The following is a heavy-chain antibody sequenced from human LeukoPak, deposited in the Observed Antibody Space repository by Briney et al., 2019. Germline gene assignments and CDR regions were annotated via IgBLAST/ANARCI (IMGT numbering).Heavy chain of an antibody. CDR1: GGSISSSSYY. CDR3: ARESLLLWFGELWGYFDY. J-gene: IGHJ4*02. V-gene: IGHV4-39*07. Sequence: SETLSLTCTVSGGSISSSSYYWGWIRQPPGKGLEWIGSIYYSGSTYYNPSLRSLVTISVDTSKNQFSLKLSSVTAADTAVYYCARESLLLWFGELWGYFDYWGQGTLVTVSS. CDR2: IYYSGST. D-gene: IGHD3-10*01.